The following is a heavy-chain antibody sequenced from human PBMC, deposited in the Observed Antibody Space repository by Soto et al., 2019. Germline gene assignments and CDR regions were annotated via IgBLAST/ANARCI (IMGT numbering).Heavy chain of an antibody. J-gene: IGHJ3*02. V-gene: IGHV3-33*01. Sequence: QVQLVESGGGVVQRGGSLRLSCAASGFTFSSYGMHWVRQAPGKGLEWVAVIWYDGSNKYYADSVKGRYTISRDDSKNTVYPQMNSLGAEDTAVSYCTRDPPMAVAAYDAFDIWGQGTSVTVSS. CDR1: GFTFSSYG. D-gene: IGHD6-19*01. CDR3: TRDPPMAVAAYDAFDI. CDR2: IWYDGSNK.